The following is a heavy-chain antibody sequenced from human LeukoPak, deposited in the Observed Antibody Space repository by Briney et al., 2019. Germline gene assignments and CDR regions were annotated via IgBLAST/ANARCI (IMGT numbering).Heavy chain of an antibody. CDR2: ISGSGGST. Sequence: GGSLRLSCAASGFTFSSYAMSWVRQAPGKGLEWVSTISGSGGSTYYADSVKGRFTISRDKSKSTLYLQMNSLRAEDTAVYYCAKRDVWSSGWYNFDYWGQGTLVTVSS. V-gene: IGHV3-23*01. D-gene: IGHD6-19*01. J-gene: IGHJ4*02. CDR1: GFTFSSYA. CDR3: AKRDVWSSGWYNFDY.